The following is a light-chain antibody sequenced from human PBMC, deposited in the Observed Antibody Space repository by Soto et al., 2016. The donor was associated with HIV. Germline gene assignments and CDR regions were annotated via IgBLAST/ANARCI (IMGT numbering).Light chain of an antibody. Sequence: AIQMTQSPSSLSASVGDRVTITCRASQGIRNELGWYQQKPGKAPKLLIYAASSLGSGVPLRLSGSGSGTDFTLTISSLQPEDSASYFCLQDYNYPYTFGQGPSWRSN. CDR1: QGIRNE. CDR3: LQDYNYPYT. J-gene: IGKJ2*01. CDR2: AAS. V-gene: IGKV1-6*01.